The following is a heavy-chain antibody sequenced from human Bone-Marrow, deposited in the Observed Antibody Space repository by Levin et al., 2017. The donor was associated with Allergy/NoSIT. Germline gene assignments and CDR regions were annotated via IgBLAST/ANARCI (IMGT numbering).Heavy chain of an antibody. D-gene: IGHD6-6*01. J-gene: IGHJ3*01. V-gene: IGHV4-39*07. CDR1: GGSLSTSTYY. CDR3: AGEGQYSRSPADAFDV. Sequence: SETLSLTCTVSGGSLSTSTYYWGWIRQPPGQGLEWIGSIYDSGSTYYNSSLESRLTISVDTSKNQFSLKLNSVTAADTAVYYCAGEGQYSRSPADAFDVWGPGTMVTVSS. CDR2: IYDSGST.